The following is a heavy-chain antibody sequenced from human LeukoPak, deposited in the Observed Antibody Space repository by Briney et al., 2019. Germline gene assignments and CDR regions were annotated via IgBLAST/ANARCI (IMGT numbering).Heavy chain of an antibody. V-gene: IGHV3-23*01. CDR2: IRGTTGKT. J-gene: IGHJ4*02. Sequence: QSGGSLRLFCGASGFTFSNYIMSWVRQGPGRGLEWISGIRGTTGKTYYADSVKGRFSISRDNSKNTLYLQMDRLRAEDTAVYYCAKGGGETTVEVSAAGVFQYWGQGTLVTVSS. D-gene: IGHD4-11*01. CDR3: AKGGGETTVEVSAAGVFQY. CDR1: GFTFSNYI.